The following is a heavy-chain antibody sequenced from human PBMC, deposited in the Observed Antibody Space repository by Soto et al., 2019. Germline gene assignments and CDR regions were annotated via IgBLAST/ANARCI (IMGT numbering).Heavy chain of an antibody. J-gene: IGHJ6*02. CDR1: GSTFTSSA. V-gene: IGHV1-58*01. CDR3: AADRRYSYGTYYYYYGMDV. D-gene: IGHD5-18*01. CDR2: IVVGSGNT. Sequence: SVKVSCKASGSTFTSSAVQWVRQARGQRLEWIGWIVVGSGNTNYAQKFQERVTITRDMSTSTAYMELSSLRSEDTAVYYCAADRRYSYGTYYYYYGMDVWGQGTTVTVSS.